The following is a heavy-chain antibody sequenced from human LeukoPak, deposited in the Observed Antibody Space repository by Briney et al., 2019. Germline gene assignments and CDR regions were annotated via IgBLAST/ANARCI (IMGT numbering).Heavy chain of an antibody. V-gene: IGHV1-2*02. CDR1: GYTFTGYY. D-gene: IGHD3-10*01. CDR3: ARVEMVRGVTPFGY. J-gene: IGHJ4*02. Sequence: ASVKLSCKASGYTFTGYYMHWVRQAPGQGLEWMGWINPNSGGTNYAQKFQGRVTMTRDTSITTAYMELSRLRSDDTAVYYCARVEMVRGVTPFGYWGQGTLVTVSS. CDR2: INPNSGGT.